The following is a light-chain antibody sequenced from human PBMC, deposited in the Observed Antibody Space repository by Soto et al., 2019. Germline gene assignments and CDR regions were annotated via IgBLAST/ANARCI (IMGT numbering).Light chain of an antibody. CDR2: GVS. V-gene: IGKV3-15*01. J-gene: IGKJ4*01. CDR3: QQYSQWPLT. Sequence: EIVMTQSPATLSVSPGERATPSCRASQSVTSNLAWYQQKPGQAPRLLMYGVSTRATGIPARFGGSGSATEFTLTISSLQSEDFAVYYCQQYSQWPLTFGGGTKVDIK. CDR1: QSVTSN.